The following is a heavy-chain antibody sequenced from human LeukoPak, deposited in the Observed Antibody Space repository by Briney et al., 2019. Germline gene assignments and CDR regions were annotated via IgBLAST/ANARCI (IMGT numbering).Heavy chain of an antibody. D-gene: IGHD3-22*01. J-gene: IGHJ4*02. V-gene: IGHV3-7*01. CDR1: GFTFSSYW. CDR2: TKRDGSEK. Sequence: GGSLRLSCAASGFTFSSYWMSWVRQAPGKGLEWVANTKRDGSEKEYVDSVKGRFTISRDNAKNSLYLQMNSLRVEDTAVYYCVRVDTSGYYYELSFDYWGQGTLVTVSS. CDR3: VRVDTSGYYYELSFDY.